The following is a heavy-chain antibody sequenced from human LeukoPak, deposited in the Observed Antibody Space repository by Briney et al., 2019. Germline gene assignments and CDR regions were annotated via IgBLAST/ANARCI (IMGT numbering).Heavy chain of an antibody. V-gene: IGHV1-46*01. Sequence: ASVKLSCKASGYTFTSYYMHWVRQAPGQGLEWMGIINPSGGSTSYAQKFQGRVTMTRDTSTSTVYMELSSLRPEDTAVYYCARELSGDYHLLGPWGQGTMVTVSS. D-gene: IGHD3/OR15-3a*01. J-gene: IGHJ3*01. CDR2: INPSGGST. CDR1: GYTFTSYY. CDR3: ARELSGDYHLLGP.